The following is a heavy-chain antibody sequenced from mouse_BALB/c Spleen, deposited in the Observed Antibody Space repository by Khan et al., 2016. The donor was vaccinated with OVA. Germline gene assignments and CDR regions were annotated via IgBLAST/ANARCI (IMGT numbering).Heavy chain of an antibody. Sequence: QVQLQQPGAELVKPGASVKLSCKASGYTFTSYWMHWVKQRPGQGLEWIGYINPRNGLPYYNEKFKSKATLTVDKSSNTAYMQLSSQTSEDSAVYYCARGGFGSLPYWGQGTLVTVSA. CDR1: GYTFTSYW. D-gene: IGHD2-2*01. CDR3: ARGGFGSLPY. J-gene: IGHJ3*01. CDR2: INPRNGLP. V-gene: IGHV1S81*02.